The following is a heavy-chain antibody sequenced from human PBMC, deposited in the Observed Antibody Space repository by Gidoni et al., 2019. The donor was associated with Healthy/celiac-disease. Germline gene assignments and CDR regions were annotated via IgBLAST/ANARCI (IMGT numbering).Heavy chain of an antibody. CDR1: GFTFDDYA. CDR3: AKDKDFWSSDLGGFDY. Sequence: EVQLVESGGGLVQPGRSLRLSCAASGFTFDDYAMHWVRQAPGKGLEWVSGISWNSGSIGYADSVKGRFTISRDNAKNSLYLQMNSLRAEDTALYYCAKDKDFWSSDLGGFDYWGQGTLVTVSS. CDR2: ISWNSGSI. J-gene: IGHJ4*02. V-gene: IGHV3-9*01. D-gene: IGHD3-3*01.